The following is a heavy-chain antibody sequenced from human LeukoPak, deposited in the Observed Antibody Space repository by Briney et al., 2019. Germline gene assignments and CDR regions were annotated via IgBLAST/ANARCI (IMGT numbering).Heavy chain of an antibody. CDR2: IYYIGNT. Sequence: SETLSLTCSGSGGSINSSTFYWGWIRQHPGKGLEWIASIYYIGNTYYKPSLKGRVTISSDTSKNQVSLKLSSVTAADTAVYYCARHNNGWYIDYWGQGTLVTVSS. V-gene: IGHV4-39*01. D-gene: IGHD6-19*01. CDR1: GGSINSSTFY. J-gene: IGHJ4*02. CDR3: ARHNNGWYIDY.